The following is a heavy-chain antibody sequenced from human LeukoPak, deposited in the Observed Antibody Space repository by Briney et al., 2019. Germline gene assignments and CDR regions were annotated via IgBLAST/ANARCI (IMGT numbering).Heavy chain of an antibody. CDR2: IGVSSGNT. Sequence: GGSLRLSCAASGFTFSDYSMNWVRQAPGKGLEWISYIGVSSGNTKYADSVQGRFTISRDNPKNTLYLQMNSLRAEDTAVYFCARRGVVIRVFLVGFHKEAYYFDSWGQGALVTVSS. CDR3: ARRGVVIRVFLVGFHKEAYYFDS. J-gene: IGHJ4*02. CDR1: GFTFSDYS. D-gene: IGHD3-10*01. V-gene: IGHV3-48*01.